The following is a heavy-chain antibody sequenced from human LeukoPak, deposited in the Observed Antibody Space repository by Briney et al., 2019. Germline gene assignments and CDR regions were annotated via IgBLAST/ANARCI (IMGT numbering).Heavy chain of an antibody. V-gene: IGHV3-30-3*01. CDR3: ARGLVLVPIYNWFDP. J-gene: IGHJ5*02. Sequence: GGSLRLSCAASGFTFSSYAMHWVRQAPGKGLEWVAVISYDGSNKYYADSVKGRFTISRDNSKNTLYLQMNSLRAEDTAVYYCARGLVLVPIYNWFDPWGQGTLVTVTS. D-gene: IGHD6-13*01. CDR1: GFTFSSYA. CDR2: ISYDGSNK.